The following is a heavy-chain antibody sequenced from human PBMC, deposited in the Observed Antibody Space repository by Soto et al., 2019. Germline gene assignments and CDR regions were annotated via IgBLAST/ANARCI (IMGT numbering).Heavy chain of an antibody. Sequence: QLQLQESGPGLVKPSETLSLTCTVSGGSNSSSSYYWGWIGQPPGKGLEWIGSIYYSGSTYYNPSLKSRVTISVDTSKNQFSLKLSSVTAADTAVYYCARGIDLIRSLAGPDYWGQGTLVTVSS. D-gene: IGHD6-19*01. V-gene: IGHV4-39*01. J-gene: IGHJ4*02. CDR2: IYYSGST. CDR1: GGSNSSSSYY. CDR3: ARGIDLIRSLAGPDY.